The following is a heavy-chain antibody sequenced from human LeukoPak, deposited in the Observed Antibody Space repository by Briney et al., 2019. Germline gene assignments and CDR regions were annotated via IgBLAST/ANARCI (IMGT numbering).Heavy chain of an antibody. D-gene: IGHD6-13*01. CDR3: AREGTIAAAGYFDL. CDR2: IYHSGST. V-gene: IGHV4-4*02. Sequence: PSETLSLTCAVSGGSISSSNWWSWVRQPPGKGLEWIGEIYHSGSTNYNPSLKSRVTISVDKSKNQFSLKLSSVTAADTAVYYCAREGTIAAAGYFDLWGRGTLVTVSS. CDR1: GGSISSSNW. J-gene: IGHJ2*01.